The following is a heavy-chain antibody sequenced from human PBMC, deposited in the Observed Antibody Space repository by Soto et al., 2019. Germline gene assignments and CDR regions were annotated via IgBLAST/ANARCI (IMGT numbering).Heavy chain of an antibody. CDR1: GGSISSSNW. J-gene: IGHJ4*02. D-gene: IGHD3-22*01. CDR3: AREFYYDNRGCFDY. Sequence: SETLSLTCRVSGGSISSSNWWSWVRQPPGKGLEWIGEIYQSGSTNYNPSLKSRVTLSVDKSKNQFSLQLSSVTAADTAVYYCAREFYYDNRGCFDYWGQGTLVTSPQ. V-gene: IGHV4-4*02. CDR2: IYQSGST.